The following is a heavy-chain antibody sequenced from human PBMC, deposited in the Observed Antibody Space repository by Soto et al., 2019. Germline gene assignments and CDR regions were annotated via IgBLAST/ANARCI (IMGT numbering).Heavy chain of an antibody. CDR3: ARDGTADFWSGHYTSFDY. CDR1: GFTFSTFD. V-gene: IGHV3-13*01. D-gene: IGHD3-3*01. J-gene: IGHJ4*02. Sequence: DVQLVESGGGLVQPGGSLRLSCAGSGFTFSTFDIHWVRQAPGKGLEWVSGIGTLSDTFYAASVQGRFTISRQNAKNSVYLQMNSLRAGDTAVYYCARDGTADFWSGHYTSFDYWGQGTLVTVSS. CDR2: IGTLSDT.